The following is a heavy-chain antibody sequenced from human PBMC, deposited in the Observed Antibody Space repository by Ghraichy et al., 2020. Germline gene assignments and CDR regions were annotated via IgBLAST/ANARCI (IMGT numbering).Heavy chain of an antibody. CDR2: ITSSSSAT. J-gene: IGHJ4*02. V-gene: IGHV3-48*02. CDR3: ARGPDVAAATAVPFDF. CDR1: GFTFGRYY. D-gene: IGHD6-13*01. Sequence: GESLRLSCAASGFTFGRYYMNWVRQAPGKGLEWISYITSSSSATYYTDSVKGRFTITRDNAKDTLYLRLNSLRDEDTAVYYCARGPDVAAATAVPFDFWGQGTLVIVSS.